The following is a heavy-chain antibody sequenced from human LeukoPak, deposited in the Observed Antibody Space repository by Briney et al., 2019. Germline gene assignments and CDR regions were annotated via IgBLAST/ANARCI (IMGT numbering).Heavy chain of an antibody. Sequence: GGSLRLSCAASRFTFSSYGMHWVRQAPGKGLEWVAFIRHDGSNKYYADSVKGRFTVSRDNSKNTLYLQMKSLRAEDTAVYYCAKGGGYEAQYYYYYLDVWGKGTTVTISS. D-gene: IGHD5-12*01. CDR1: RFTFSSYG. CDR3: AKGGGYEAQYYYYYLDV. J-gene: IGHJ6*03. CDR2: IRHDGSNK. V-gene: IGHV3-30*02.